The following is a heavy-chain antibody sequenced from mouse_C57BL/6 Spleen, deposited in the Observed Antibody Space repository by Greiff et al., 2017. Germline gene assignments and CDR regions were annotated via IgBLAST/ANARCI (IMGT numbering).Heavy chain of an antibody. V-gene: IGHV1-58*01. Sequence: VQLQQSGAELVRPGSSVKMSCKTSGYTFPSYGINWVKQRPGQGLEWIGYIYIGSGCTEYNEKFKGKGTLTSDTSSRTHYLQLSSLTSEHSALSACARHDYDVRFCFDYWGQGTTLTVSA. CDR2: IYIGSGCT. CDR3: ARHDYDVRFCFDY. J-gene: IGHJ2*01. CDR1: GYTFPSYG. D-gene: IGHD2-4*01.